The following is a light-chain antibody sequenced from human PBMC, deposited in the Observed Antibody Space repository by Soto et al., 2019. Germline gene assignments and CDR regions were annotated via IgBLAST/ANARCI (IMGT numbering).Light chain of an antibody. V-gene: IGLV4-69*01. Sequence: QLVLTQSPSASASLGASVKLTCTLSSGHSNYAIAWHQQQPEKGPRYLMKLDSDGSHSKGDGIPDRFSGSSSGAERYLTISSLQSEDEADYYCQTCGTGIQVFGGGTKVTVL. CDR3: QTCGTGIQV. J-gene: IGLJ2*01. CDR1: SGHSNYA. CDR2: LDSDGSH.